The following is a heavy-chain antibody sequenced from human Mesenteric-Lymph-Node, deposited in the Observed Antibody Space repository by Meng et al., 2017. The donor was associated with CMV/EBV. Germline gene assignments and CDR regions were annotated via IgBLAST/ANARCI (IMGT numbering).Heavy chain of an antibody. V-gene: IGHV1-18*01. CDR1: GYTFTSYG. D-gene: IGHD7-27*01. J-gene: IGHJ5*02. CDR3: ARSLTGDNWFDP. CDR2: ISAYNGNT. Sequence: ASVKVSCKASGYTFTSYGISWVRQAPGQGLEWMGWISAYNGNTNYAQKLQGRVTMTTDTSTSTAYMELRSLRSEDTAVYYCARSLTGDNWFDPWGQGTLVTVSS.